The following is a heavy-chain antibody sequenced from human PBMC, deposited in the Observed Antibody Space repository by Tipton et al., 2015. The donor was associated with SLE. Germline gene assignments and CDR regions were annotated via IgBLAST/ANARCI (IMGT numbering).Heavy chain of an antibody. CDR2: IYYSGST. J-gene: IGHJ6*03. CDR3: ARVRARGYSGYDSYYYYMDV. CDR1: GGSISSYY. D-gene: IGHD5-12*01. Sequence: TLSLTCTISGGSISSYYWSWIRQPPGRGLEWIAYIYYSGSTNDNPSLKSRVTISADTSKNVFSLRLSSVTAADTAVYYCARVRARGYSGYDSYYYYMDVWGKGTTVTVSS. V-gene: IGHV4-59*12.